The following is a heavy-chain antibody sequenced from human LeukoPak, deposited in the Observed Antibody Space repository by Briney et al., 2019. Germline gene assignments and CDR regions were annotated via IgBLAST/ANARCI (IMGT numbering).Heavy chain of an antibody. J-gene: IGHJ6*02. CDR2: TYYSGST. V-gene: IGHV4-59*01. Sequence: SETLSLTCTVSGGSISSYYWSWIRQPPGKGLEWIGYTYYSGSTNYNPSLKSRVTISVDTSKNQFSLKLSSVTAADTAVYYCARAFYCSGGSCYYYGMDVWGQGTTVTVSS. CDR3: ARAFYCSGGSCYYYGMDV. D-gene: IGHD2-15*01. CDR1: GGSISSYY.